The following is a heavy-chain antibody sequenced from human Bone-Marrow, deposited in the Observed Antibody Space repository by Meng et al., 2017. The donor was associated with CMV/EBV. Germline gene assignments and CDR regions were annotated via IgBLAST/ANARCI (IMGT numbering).Heavy chain of an antibody. Sequence: SETLSLTCTVSSGSISSYYWSWIRQPPGKGLEWIGYIYYSGSTNYNPSLKSRVTISVDTSKNQFSLKLSSVTAADTAVYYGARVEMATIWPFDPWGHGTLVTVSS. D-gene: IGHD5-24*01. CDR3: ARVEMATIWPFDP. J-gene: IGHJ5*02. V-gene: IGHV4-59*01. CDR2: IYYSGST. CDR1: SGSISSYY.